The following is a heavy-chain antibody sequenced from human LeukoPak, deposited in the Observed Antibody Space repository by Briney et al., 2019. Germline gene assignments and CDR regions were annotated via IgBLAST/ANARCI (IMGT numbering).Heavy chain of an antibody. V-gene: IGHV3-21*01. CDR2: ISSSSSYI. D-gene: IGHD3-9*01. CDR3: ARCSRILTDYFDY. J-gene: IGHJ4*02. Sequence: PGGSLRLSCAASGFTFSSYSMNWVRQAPGKGLEWVSSISSSSSYIYYADSVKGRFTISRDNAKNSLYLQMNSLRAEDTAVYYCARCSRILTDYFDYWGQGTLVTV. CDR1: GFTFSSYS.